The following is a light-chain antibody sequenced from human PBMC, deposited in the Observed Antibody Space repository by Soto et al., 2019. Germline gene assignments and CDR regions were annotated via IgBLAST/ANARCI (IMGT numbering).Light chain of an antibody. CDR2: EVS. J-gene: IGLJ2*01. V-gene: IGLV2-8*01. CDR1: SRDVGGYNY. CDR3: SSNAGSNNL. Sequence: QSVLTQPPSASGAPGQSVTISCTGTSRDVGGYNYVSWYQQHPGKAPKLVIYEVSKRPSGVPDRFSGSKSGNTASLTVAGLQAEDEADYYCSSNAGSNNLFGGGTKVTVL.